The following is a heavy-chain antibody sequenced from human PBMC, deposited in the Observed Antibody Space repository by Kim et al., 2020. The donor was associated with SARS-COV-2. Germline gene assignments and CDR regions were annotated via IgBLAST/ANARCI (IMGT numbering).Heavy chain of an antibody. V-gene: IGHV3-11*06. D-gene: IGHD2-2*01. J-gene: IGHJ5*02. CDR3: ARDESGGYQLQFGH. Sequence: YIDSVKGRFTVSRDNAKKTVFLQMNSLRAEDSAVYYCARDESGGYQLQFGHWGQGTLVTVSS.